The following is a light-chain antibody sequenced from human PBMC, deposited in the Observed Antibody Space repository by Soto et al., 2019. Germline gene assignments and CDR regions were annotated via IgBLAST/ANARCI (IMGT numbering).Light chain of an antibody. Sequence: SYELTQPPSVSVAPGKTASVACGGSNIGSKSVYWYQKKSGQAPVLVVYYDSDRPSGIPERFSGSNSGNTATLTISRVEAGDEADYYCQVWDISSGHVVFGGGTQLTVL. CDR3: QVWDISSGHVV. CDR2: YDS. V-gene: IGLV3-21*01. J-gene: IGLJ3*02. CDR1: NIGSKS.